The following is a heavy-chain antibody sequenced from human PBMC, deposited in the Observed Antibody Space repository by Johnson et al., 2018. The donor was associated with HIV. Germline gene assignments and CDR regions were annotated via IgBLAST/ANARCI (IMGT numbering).Heavy chain of an antibody. Sequence: VQLMESGGGLVQPGGSLKLSCAASGFTFSGSAMHWVRQASGKGLEWVGRIRSKANSYATAYAASVKGRFTISRDDSKNTAYLQMNSLKTEDTAVYYCAYYYDSSGPGHDAFDIWGQGTMVTVSS. J-gene: IGHJ3*02. CDR2: IRSKANSYAT. CDR3: AYYYDSSGPGHDAFDI. CDR1: GFTFSGSA. D-gene: IGHD3-22*01. V-gene: IGHV3-73*01.